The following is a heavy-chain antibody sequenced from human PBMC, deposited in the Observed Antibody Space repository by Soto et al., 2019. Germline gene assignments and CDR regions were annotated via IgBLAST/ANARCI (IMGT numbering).Heavy chain of an antibody. CDR2: INSNGGST. J-gene: IGHJ4*02. CDR3: SRGLGSGDF. D-gene: IGHD3-3*01. V-gene: IGHV1-46*03. Sequence: QVQLVQSGAEVKGPGASVKVSCKTSGYTFTNFYINWVRQAPGQGLEWMAIINSNGGSTNYAQRCQGRVILNSDTPTNTVYMELSNLRSDDTAVYDCSRGLGSGDFWGQGTLVTVSS. CDR1: GYTFTNFY.